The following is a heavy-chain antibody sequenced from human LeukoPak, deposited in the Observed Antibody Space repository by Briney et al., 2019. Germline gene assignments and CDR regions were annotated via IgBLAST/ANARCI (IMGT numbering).Heavy chain of an antibody. Sequence: AGGSLRLSCAASGFTFTSYPMNWVRRAPGKGLEWVATIVSDGFKSYYADSVKGRFAISRDNSQQTIYLQMNSLRAEDTAVYYCAKDLFLFFGDTRGQGTLVTVSS. CDR1: GFTFTSYP. CDR2: IVSDGFKS. CDR3: AKDLFLFFGDT. V-gene: IGHV3-23*01. J-gene: IGHJ5*02. D-gene: IGHD3-10*01.